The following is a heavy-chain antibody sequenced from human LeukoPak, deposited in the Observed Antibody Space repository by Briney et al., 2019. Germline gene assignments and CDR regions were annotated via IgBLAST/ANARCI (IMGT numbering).Heavy chain of an antibody. V-gene: IGHV3-48*03. J-gene: IGHJ6*04. CDR3: LKDRPGYDILTGYYKEFYYYGMDV. CDR2: ISSSGSTI. D-gene: IGHD3-9*01. CDR1: GFTFSSYE. Sequence: GGSLRLSCAASGFTFSSYEMNWVRQAPGKGLEWVSYISSSGSTIYYADSVKGRFTISRDNAKNSLYLQMNSLRAEDTAVYYCLKDRPGYDILTGYYKEFYYYGMDVWGKGTTVTVSS.